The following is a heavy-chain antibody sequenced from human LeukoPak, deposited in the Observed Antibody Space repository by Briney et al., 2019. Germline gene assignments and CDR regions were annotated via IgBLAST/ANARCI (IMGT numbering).Heavy chain of an antibody. D-gene: IGHD6-13*01. Sequence: PSETLSLTCAVSGYSISSGYYWTWVRQPAGKGLEWIGRIYSSGSTNYNPSLKSRVSMSVDTSKNQFSLKLSSVTAADSALYYCARAAALDSRGQGTLVTVSS. CDR1: GYSISSGYY. CDR3: ARAAALDS. J-gene: IGHJ4*02. CDR2: IYSSGST. V-gene: IGHV4-61*02.